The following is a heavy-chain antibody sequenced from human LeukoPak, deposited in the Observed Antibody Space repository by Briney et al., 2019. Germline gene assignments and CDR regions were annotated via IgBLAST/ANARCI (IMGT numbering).Heavy chain of an antibody. CDR3: AKDTIAADNQMNDY. Sequence: GGSLRLSCAASGFTFSSYAMSWVRQAPGKGLEWVSAISGSGGSTYYADSVKGRFTISRDNSKNTLYLQMNSLRAEDTAVYYCAKDTIAADNQMNDYWGQGTLVTVSS. D-gene: IGHD6-13*01. J-gene: IGHJ4*02. V-gene: IGHV3-23*01. CDR1: GFTFSSYA. CDR2: ISGSGGST.